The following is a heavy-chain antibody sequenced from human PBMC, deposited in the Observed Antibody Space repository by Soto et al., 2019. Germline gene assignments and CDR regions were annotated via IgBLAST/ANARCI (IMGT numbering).Heavy chain of an antibody. CDR3: XXXXGXAADYFDF. J-gene: IGHJ4*02. D-gene: IGHD2-15*01. Sequence: QVQLVESGGGLVKPGGSLRLSCAVSGFTFSDYYMTWIRQAPGKGLEWVSYISSSTSHTNYADSVKGRFTISRDNAKNXLFXXXXXXXXXXTAVXYCXXXXGXAADYFDFWGQGTLVTVSS. V-gene: IGHV3-11*05. CDR2: ISSSTSHT. CDR1: GFTFSDYY.